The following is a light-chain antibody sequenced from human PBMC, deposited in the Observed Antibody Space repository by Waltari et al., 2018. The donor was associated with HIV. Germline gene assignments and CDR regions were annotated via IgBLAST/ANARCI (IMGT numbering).Light chain of an antibody. V-gene: IGLV1-51*01. J-gene: IGLJ3*02. CDR2: DTY. CDR1: SFHLGHNY. CDR3: AAWDSSLSVAV. Sequence: QSVLTQPPSVSAAPGQKVTIPCSGGSFHLGHNYLSLYQQVPGTAPKLLIYDTYNRPSGIPDRFSGSKSATSATLVIDGLQTGDEADYYCAAWDSSLSVAVFGGGTQVTVL.